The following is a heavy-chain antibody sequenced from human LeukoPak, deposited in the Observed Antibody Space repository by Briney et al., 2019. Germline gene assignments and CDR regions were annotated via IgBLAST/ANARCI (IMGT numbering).Heavy chain of an antibody. V-gene: IGHV3-30*18. CDR3: AKDVPAAYFDY. Sequence: PGRSLRLSCAASGFTFSSYGMHWVRQAPGQGLEWVAVISYDGSNKYYADSVKGRFTISRDNSKTTLYLQMNSLRAEDTAVYYCAKDVPAAYFDYRGQGTLVTVSS. J-gene: IGHJ4*02. CDR1: GFTFSSYG. D-gene: IGHD2-2*01. CDR2: ISYDGSNK.